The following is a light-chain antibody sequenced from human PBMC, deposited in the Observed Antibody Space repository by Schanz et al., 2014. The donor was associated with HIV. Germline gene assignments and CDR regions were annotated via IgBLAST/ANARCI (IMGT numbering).Light chain of an antibody. CDR1: TSDIGNHDF. V-gene: IGLV2-8*01. Sequence: QSALTQPASVSGSPGQSITISCTGTTSDIGNHDFVSWYQQHPGKAPKLMIYEVTKRPSGVPARFSGSKSGNTASLTVSGLQADDEADYYCSSYGGGDTLLFGGGTKLTVL. J-gene: IGLJ3*02. CDR2: EVT. CDR3: SSYGGGDTLL.